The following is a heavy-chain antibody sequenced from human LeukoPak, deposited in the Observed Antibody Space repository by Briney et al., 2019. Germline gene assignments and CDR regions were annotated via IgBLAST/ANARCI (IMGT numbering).Heavy chain of an antibody. CDR1: GFTFSHYG. CDR2: IWNDGSNE. Sequence: GGSLRLSCAASGFTFSHYGMHWVRQAPGKGLEWVAVIWNDGSNEYYADSVKGRFTISRDNFKNTVSLQMDSLRAEDTAVYYCAKDAQRGFDYWGQGTLVTVSS. J-gene: IGHJ4*02. V-gene: IGHV3-33*06. CDR3: AKDAQRGFDY.